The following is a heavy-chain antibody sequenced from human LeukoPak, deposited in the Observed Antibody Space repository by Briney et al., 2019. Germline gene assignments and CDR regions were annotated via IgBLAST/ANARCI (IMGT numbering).Heavy chain of an antibody. Sequence: PGGSLRLSCAASGFTFSSYCMSWVRQAPGKGLEWVANIKQDRSGKYYVDSVKGRFTISRDNAKNSLYLQMNSLRAEDTAVYYCARDPEDYYDSSAYYDGFDLWGQGTLVTVSS. D-gene: IGHD3-22*01. J-gene: IGHJ3*01. CDR1: GFTFSSYC. V-gene: IGHV3-7*01. CDR2: IKQDRSGK. CDR3: ARDPEDYYDSSAYYDGFDL.